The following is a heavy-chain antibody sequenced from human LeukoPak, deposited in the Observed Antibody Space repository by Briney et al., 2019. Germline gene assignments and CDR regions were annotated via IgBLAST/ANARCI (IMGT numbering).Heavy chain of an antibody. CDR2: INPNSGGT. V-gene: IGHV1-2*02. Sequence: GASVKVSCKASGYTFTGYYMHWVRQAPGQGLEWMGWINPNSGGTNYAQKFQGRVTMTRDTSISTAYMELSRLRSDDTAVYYCARAGGAVFGLWFDPWGQGTLVTVSS. CDR1: GYTFTGYY. D-gene: IGHD3/OR15-3a*01. J-gene: IGHJ5*02. CDR3: ARAGGAVFGLWFDP.